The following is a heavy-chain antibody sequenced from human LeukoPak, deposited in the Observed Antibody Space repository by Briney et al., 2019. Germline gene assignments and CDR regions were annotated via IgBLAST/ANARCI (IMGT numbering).Heavy chain of an antibody. J-gene: IGHJ4*02. CDR2: INHSGST. D-gene: IGHD6-13*01. Sequence: KPSETLSLTCAVYGGSFSGYYWSWIRQPPGKGLEWIGEINHSGSTNYNPSLKSRVTISVDTSKNQFSLKLSSVTAADTAVYYCARGLPYSSSWYRDTGYFDYWGQGTLVTVSS. CDR1: GGSFSGYY. CDR3: ARGLPYSSSWYRDTGYFDY. V-gene: IGHV4-34*01.